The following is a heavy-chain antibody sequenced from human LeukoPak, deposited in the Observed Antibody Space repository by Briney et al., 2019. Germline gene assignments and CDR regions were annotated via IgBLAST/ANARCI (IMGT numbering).Heavy chain of an antibody. CDR2: LYASGSS. D-gene: IGHD4-23*01. CDR3: ARDFYGGGNRAFNI. Sequence: SETLSLTCTVSGGSISSFYWSWIRQSAGKGLEWIGRLYASGSSDYHPSLRSRVTMSVDTSKNQFSLNLSSVTAADSAVYYCARDFYGGGNRAFNIWGQGRMVTVSS. V-gene: IGHV4-4*07. CDR1: GGSISSFY. J-gene: IGHJ3*02.